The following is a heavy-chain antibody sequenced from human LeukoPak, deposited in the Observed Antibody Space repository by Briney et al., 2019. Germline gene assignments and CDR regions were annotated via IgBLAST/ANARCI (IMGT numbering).Heavy chain of an antibody. V-gene: IGHV4-31*03. CDR1: GGSISSGGYY. CDR3: ARGITIFGVVIHRWFDP. CDR2: IYYSGST. J-gene: IGHJ5*02. D-gene: IGHD3-3*01. Sequence: SETLSLTCTVSGGSISSGGYYWSWLRQHPGKGLEWVGYIYYSGSTYYNPSLKSRVTISVDTSKNQFSLKLSSVTAADTAVYYCARGITIFGVVIHRWFDPWVQGTLVTVPS.